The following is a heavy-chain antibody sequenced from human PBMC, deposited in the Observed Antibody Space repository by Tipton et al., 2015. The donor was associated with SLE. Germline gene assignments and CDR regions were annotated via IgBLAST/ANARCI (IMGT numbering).Heavy chain of an antibody. CDR3: AVITGTTVDY. Sequence: TLSLTCAVYGGSFSGYYWSWIRQPPGKGLEWIGEINHSGSTNYNPSLKRRVTISVDTSKNQLSLTLSSVTAADTAVYYCAVITGTTVDYWGQGTLVTVSS. D-gene: IGHD1-20*01. CDR2: INHSGST. V-gene: IGHV4-34*01. CDR1: GGSFSGYY. J-gene: IGHJ4*02.